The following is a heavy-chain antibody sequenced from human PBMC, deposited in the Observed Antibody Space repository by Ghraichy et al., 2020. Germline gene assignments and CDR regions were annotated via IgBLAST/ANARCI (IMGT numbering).Heavy chain of an antibody. D-gene: IGHD1-7*01. J-gene: IGHJ3*02. V-gene: IGHV3-53*01. CDR1: GFTVSSNY. CDR3: ARDGGDWNFLSREDDAFDI. Sequence: GGSLRLSCAASGFTVSSNYMSWVRQAPGKGLEWVSVIYSGGSTYYADSVKGRFTISRDNSKNTLYLQMNSLRAEDTAVYYCARDGGDWNFLSREDDAFDIWGQGTMVTVSS. CDR2: IYSGGST.